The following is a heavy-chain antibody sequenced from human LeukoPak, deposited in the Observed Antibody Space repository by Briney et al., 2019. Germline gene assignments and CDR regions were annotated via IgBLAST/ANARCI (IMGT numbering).Heavy chain of an antibody. D-gene: IGHD7-27*01. CDR3: ARSTPAYLNGGYFDY. CDR1: GGSISSGSYY. V-gene: IGHV4-61*02. CDR2: IYTSGST. J-gene: IGHJ4*02. Sequence: SETLSLTCTVSGGSISSGSYYWSWIRQPAGKGLEWIGRIYTSGSTNYNPSLKSRVTMSVDTSKNQFSLKLSSVTAADTAVYYCARSTPAYLNGGYFDYWGQGTLVTVSS.